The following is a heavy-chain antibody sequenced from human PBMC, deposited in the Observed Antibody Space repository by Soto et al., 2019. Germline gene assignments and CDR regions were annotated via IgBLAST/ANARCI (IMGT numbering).Heavy chain of an antibody. CDR3: AGGGVRGVITRTRDYYGMDV. J-gene: IGHJ6*02. Sequence: GESLKISCRGSGYRFTTYWIGWVRQMPGKGLEWIGIIYPGDSDTRYSPSFQGQVTISADKSISTAYLQWSSLKASDTAMYYCAGGGVRGVITRTRDYYGMDVWGQGTTVTVSS. CDR2: IYPGDSDT. V-gene: IGHV5-51*01. D-gene: IGHD3-10*01. CDR1: GYRFTTYW.